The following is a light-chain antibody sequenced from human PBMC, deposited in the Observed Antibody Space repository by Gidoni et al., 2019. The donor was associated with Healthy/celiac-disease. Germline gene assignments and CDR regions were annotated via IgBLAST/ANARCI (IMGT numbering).Light chain of an antibody. J-gene: IGKJ4*01. CDR3: QQYGSSQGLT. V-gene: IGKV3-20*01. CDR1: QSVSSSY. CDR2: GAS. Sequence: EIVLTQSPGTLSLSPGERATLSCRASQSVSSSYLAWYQQKPGQAPRLLIYGASSRATGIPDRFSGSGSGTDFTLTSSRLEPEDFAVYYCQQYGSSQGLTFGGGTKVEIK.